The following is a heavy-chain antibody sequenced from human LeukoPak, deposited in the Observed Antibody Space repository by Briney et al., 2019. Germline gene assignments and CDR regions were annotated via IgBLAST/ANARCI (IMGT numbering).Heavy chain of an antibody. V-gene: IGHV1-2*02. Sequence: ASVKVSCKASGYILTDYYLHWVRQAPGQGLEWMGWINPSSGDTHYAQNFEGRVTLTRDTSINTVSMELSRLSSDDTPVYYCARAIKWEISLAWFDPWGQGTLVTVSS. CDR1: GYILTDYY. CDR2: INPSSGDT. CDR3: ARAIKWEISLAWFDP. J-gene: IGHJ5*02. D-gene: IGHD1-26*01.